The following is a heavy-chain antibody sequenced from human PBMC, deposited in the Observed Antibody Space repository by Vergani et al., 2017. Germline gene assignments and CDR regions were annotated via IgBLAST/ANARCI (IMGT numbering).Heavy chain of an antibody. J-gene: IGHJ6*02. CDR3: ARDDIYLYSRTIYYGMDV. CDR1: GYTFTSYG. V-gene: IGHV1-18*01. Sequence: QVQLVQSGAEVKKPGASVKVSCKASGYTFTSYGISWVRQAPGQGLEWMGWISAYNGNTNYAQKLQGRVTMTTDISTSTAYMELRSLRSDDTAVYYCARDDIYLYSRTIYYGMDVWGQGTTVTVSS. D-gene: IGHD6-13*01. CDR2: ISAYNGNT.